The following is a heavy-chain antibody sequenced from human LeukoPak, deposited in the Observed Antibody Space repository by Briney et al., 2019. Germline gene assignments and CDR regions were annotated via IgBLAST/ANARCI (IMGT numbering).Heavy chain of an antibody. Sequence: GGSLRLSCAASGFTFSSYSMNWVRQAPGKGLEWVSGISGFGGSTYYAPSVKGRLTISRDNFGNMLYLHLDSLRVEDTAIYYCARRSGSSWSSFDYWGQGALVTVSS. D-gene: IGHD6-13*01. CDR3: ARRSGSSWSSFDY. CDR1: GFTFSSYS. CDR2: ISGFGGST. V-gene: IGHV3-23*01. J-gene: IGHJ4*02.